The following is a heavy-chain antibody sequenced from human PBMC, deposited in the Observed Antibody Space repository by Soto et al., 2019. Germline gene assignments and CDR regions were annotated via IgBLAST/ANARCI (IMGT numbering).Heavy chain of an antibody. V-gene: IGHV3-23*01. CDR1: GFSFSNYA. D-gene: IGHD1-1*01. Sequence: PWGSLRLSCTASGFSFSNYAMGWVRQTPGKGLEWVSVISRVGGNIHYVESVKGRFTISRDNSKNTLYLQMDSLRVEDTAVYNCATQDFRGTSGTTWGQGTQVTVSS. J-gene: IGHJ4*02. CDR3: ATQDFRGTSGTT. CDR2: ISRVGGNI.